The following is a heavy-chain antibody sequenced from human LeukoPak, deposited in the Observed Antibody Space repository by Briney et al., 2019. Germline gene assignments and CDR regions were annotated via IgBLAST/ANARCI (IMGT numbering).Heavy chain of an antibody. D-gene: IGHD1-7*01. CDR1: GFTFSNYM. V-gene: IGHV3-74*01. CDR2: IKSDGITI. CDR3: ARDGGTTPYYFDY. J-gene: IGHJ4*02. Sequence: GGSLRLSCAASGFTFSNYMMHWVRQAPGKGLVWVSRIKSDGITITYADSVKGRFTISRDNAKNTLYLQMNSLRAEDTAVYYCARDGGTTPYYFDYWGQGTLVTVSS.